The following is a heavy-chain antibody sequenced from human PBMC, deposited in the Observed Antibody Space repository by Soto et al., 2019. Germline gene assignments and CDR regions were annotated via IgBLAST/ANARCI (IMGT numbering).Heavy chain of an antibody. D-gene: IGHD6-6*01. V-gene: IGHV3-30*18. CDR3: AKDQGLGFGWRQLVDY. CDR1: GFTFSSYG. J-gene: IGHJ4*02. CDR2: ISYDGSNK. Sequence: GGSLRLSCAASGFTFSSYGMHWVRQAPGKGLEWVAVISYDGSNKYYADSVKGRFTISRDNSKNTLYLQMNSLRAEDTAVYYCAKDQGLGFGWRQLVDYWGQGTLVTVSS.